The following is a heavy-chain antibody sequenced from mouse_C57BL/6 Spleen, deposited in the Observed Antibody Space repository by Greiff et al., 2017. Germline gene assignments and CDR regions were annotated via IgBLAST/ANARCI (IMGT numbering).Heavy chain of an antibody. D-gene: IGHD2-4*01. CDR2: IDPSDSYT. J-gene: IGHJ3*01. V-gene: IGHV1-69*01. CDR1: GYTFTSYW. CDR3: ASRGDYEAWFAY. Sequence: QVQLQQSGAELVMPGASVKLSCKASGYTFTSYWMHWVKQRPGQGLEWIGEIDPSDSYTNYNQKFKGKSTLTVDKSSSTAYMQLSSLTSEDSAVYYCASRGDYEAWFAYWGQGTLVTVSA.